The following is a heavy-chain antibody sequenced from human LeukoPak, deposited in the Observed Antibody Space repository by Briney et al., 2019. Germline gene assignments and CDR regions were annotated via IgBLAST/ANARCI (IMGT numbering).Heavy chain of an antibody. J-gene: IGHJ6*02. CDR2: TYYRSKWYN. CDR1: GDSVSSNSAA. Sequence: SQTLSLTCAISGDSVSSNSAAWHWIRQSPSRGLEWLGRTYYRSKWYNDYAVSVKSRITINPDTSKNQFSLQLNSVTPEDTAVYYCARDEGLTMGLAHYYYYYGMDVWGQGTTVTVSS. V-gene: IGHV6-1*01. CDR3: ARDEGLTMGLAHYYYYYGMDV. D-gene: IGHD6-19*01.